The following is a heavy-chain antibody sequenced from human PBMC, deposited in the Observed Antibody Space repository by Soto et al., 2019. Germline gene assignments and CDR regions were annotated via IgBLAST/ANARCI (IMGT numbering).Heavy chain of an antibody. J-gene: IGHJ5*02. CDR1: GYTFTSYA. Sequence: GSSVKVSCKACGYTFTSYAMHWVSQAPGQRFEWMGCINSGNGNKKFSKMFQGRVTITRDTSASTDYMELNSLRDEDTAVYYCARALDVAMASKDNWFDPWGQGTLVTVSS. V-gene: IGHV1-3*01. CDR3: ARALDVAMASKDNWFDP. CDR2: INSGNGNK. D-gene: IGHD2-2*01.